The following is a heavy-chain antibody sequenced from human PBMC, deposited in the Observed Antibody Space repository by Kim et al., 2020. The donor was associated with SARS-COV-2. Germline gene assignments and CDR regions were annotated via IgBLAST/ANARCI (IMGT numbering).Heavy chain of an antibody. Sequence: GESLKISCNVSGYRFTSYWITWVRQMPGKGLEWMGNIDPSDSYTKYSPSFRGHVTISTDKALSTAYLQWSRLRASDTAIYYCARRQGGGDGFDVWGQGTVVIVSS. D-gene: IGHD3-16*01. CDR1: GYRFTSYW. CDR2: IDPSDSYT. CDR3: ARRQGGGDGFDV. J-gene: IGHJ3*01. V-gene: IGHV5-10-1*01.